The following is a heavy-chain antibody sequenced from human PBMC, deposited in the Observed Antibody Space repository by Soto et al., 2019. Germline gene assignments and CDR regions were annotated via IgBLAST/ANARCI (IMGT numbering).Heavy chain of an antibody. V-gene: IGHV4-59*01. CDR2: IFHSGNA. D-gene: IGHD2-15*01. CDR3: ARAHAPTLPFDY. Sequence: PSETLSLTCTVSGGSMRNVYWSWIRQPPGKRLEWIGFIFHSGNAKYNPSLKSRVTISIDTSTSQFSLSLDSVTAADTAVYFCARAHAPTLPFDYWGQGTLVTVSS. CDR1: GGSMRNVY. J-gene: IGHJ4*01.